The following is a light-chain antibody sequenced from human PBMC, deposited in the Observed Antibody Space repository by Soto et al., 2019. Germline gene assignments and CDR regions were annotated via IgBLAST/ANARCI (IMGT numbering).Light chain of an antibody. V-gene: IGKV2-28*01. J-gene: IGKJ1*01. CDR1: QGFLHSNGYNY. CDR2: LGY. CDR3: MQALQTPRT. Sequence: DIVMTQSPLSLHVTPGEPASLSCRSSQGFLHSNGYNYLDWYLQKPGQSPQLLIYLGYNRASGVTDRFSGSGSGTDFTMKISRVEAEVVGVYYCMQALQTPRTVGQGTKVDIK.